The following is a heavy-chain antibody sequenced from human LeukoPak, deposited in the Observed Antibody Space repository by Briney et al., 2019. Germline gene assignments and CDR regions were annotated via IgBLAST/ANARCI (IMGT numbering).Heavy chain of an antibody. V-gene: IGHV1-69*05. Sequence: ASVKVSCKASGGTFSSYAISWMRQAPGQGLEWMGGIIPIFGTANYAQKFQGRVTITTDESTSTAYMELSSLRSEDTAVYYCARQYCSNTSCYFDYWGQGALVTVSS. CDR2: IIPIFGTA. CDR3: ARQYCSNTSCYFDY. D-gene: IGHD2-2*01. CDR1: GGTFSSYA. J-gene: IGHJ4*02.